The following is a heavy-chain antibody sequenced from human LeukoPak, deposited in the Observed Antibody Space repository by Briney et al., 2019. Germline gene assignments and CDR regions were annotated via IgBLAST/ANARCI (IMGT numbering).Heavy chain of an antibody. J-gene: IGHJ4*02. CDR1: GFTFSSYA. CDR2: ISGGSSFT. V-gene: IGHV3-21*01. D-gene: IGHD6-19*01. CDR3: ARDLGYSSGPNY. Sequence: PGGSLRLSCAASGFTFSSYAMSWVRQAPGKGLGWVSYISGGSSFTYYVDSVKGRFTISRDNAKNSLYLQMNSLRAEDTAVYYCARDLGYSSGPNYWGQGTRVTVSS.